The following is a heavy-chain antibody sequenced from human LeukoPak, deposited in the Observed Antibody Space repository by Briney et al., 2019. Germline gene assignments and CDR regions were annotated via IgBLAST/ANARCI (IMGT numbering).Heavy chain of an antibody. D-gene: IGHD3-10*01. CDR2: ISSSSSYI. CDR1: GFTFSSYS. V-gene: IGHV3-21*01. Sequence: GGPLRLSCAASGFTFSSYSMNWVRQAPGKGLEWVSSISSSSSYIYYADSVKGRFTISRDNAKNSLYLQMNSLRAEDTAVYYCARGGSWPLIGAFDIWGQGTMVTVSS. CDR3: ARGGSWPLIGAFDI. J-gene: IGHJ3*02.